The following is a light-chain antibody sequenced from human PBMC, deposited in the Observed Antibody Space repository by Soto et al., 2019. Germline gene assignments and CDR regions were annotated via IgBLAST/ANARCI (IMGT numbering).Light chain of an antibody. Sequence: EIVMTQSPATLSASPGERATLSCRVSQSVGSDLAWYRQKPGQAPRLLIYGASTRATDIPARFSGSGYGTEFTLTISSLQSEDFAVYYCQQYINRPPQTFGQGTKVDTK. CDR3: QQYINRPPQT. V-gene: IGKV3-15*01. CDR1: QSVGSD. CDR2: GAS. J-gene: IGKJ1*01.